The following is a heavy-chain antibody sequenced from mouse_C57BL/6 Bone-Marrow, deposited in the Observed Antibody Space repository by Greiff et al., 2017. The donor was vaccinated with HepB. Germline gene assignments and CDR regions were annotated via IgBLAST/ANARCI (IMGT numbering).Heavy chain of an antibody. V-gene: IGHV1-81*01. Sequence: VQLQESGAELARPGASVKLSCKASGYTFTSYGISWVKQRTGQGLEWIGEIYPRSGNTYYNEKFKGKATLTADKFSSKAYMELRSLTSEDSAVYFCARDDGLPYYFDYWGQGTTLTVSS. J-gene: IGHJ2*01. D-gene: IGHD1-1*01. CDR2: IYPRSGNT. CDR3: ARDDGLPYYFDY. CDR1: GYTFTSYG.